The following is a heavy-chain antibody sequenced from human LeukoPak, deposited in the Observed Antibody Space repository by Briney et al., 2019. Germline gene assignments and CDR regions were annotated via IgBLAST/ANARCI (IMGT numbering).Heavy chain of an antibody. CDR2: INSDGSST. J-gene: IGHJ4*02. D-gene: IGHD6-6*01. CDR3: ARGYGSSRGWY. CDR1: GFTFSSYW. V-gene: IGHV3-74*01. Sequence: GGSLRLSYAASGFTFSSYWMHWVRQAPGKGLVWVSRINSDGSSTSYADSVKGRFTISRDNAKNTLYLQMNSLRAEDTAVYYCARGYGSSRGWYWGQGTLVTVSS.